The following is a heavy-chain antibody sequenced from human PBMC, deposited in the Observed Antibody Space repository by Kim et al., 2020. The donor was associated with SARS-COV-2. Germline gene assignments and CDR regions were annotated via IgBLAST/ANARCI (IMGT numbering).Heavy chain of an antibody. V-gene: IGHV3-30*18. CDR1: GFTFSSYG. J-gene: IGHJ6*01. CDR3: AKSVLRGSATYYYYGMDV. CDR2: ISYDGSNK. Sequence: GGSLRLSCAASGFTFSSYGMHWVRQAPGKGLEWVSVISYDGSNKYYADSVKGRFTISRDNSKNTLYLQMNSLRAEDTAVYYCAKSVLRGSATYYYYGMDVWGQGTTVTVSS. D-gene: IGHD3-10*01.